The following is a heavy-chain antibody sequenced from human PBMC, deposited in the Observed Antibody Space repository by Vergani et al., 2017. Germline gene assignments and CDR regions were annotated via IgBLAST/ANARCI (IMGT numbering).Heavy chain of an antibody. D-gene: IGHD4/OR15-4a*01. CDR3: ARSRIYYGAGSPDY. CDR2: VSFRGDT. Sequence: QVKLQESGPGLVKPSETLSLTCTVSGASVNTYYWSWIRQPPGKGLAWMGYVSFRGDTLYDTSVQGRMTISLNTSSNKFSLYLTAVTAADTAVYYWARSRIYYGAGSPDYWGQGTLVTVSS. J-gene: IGHJ4*02. CDR1: GASVNTYY. V-gene: IGHV4-59*02.